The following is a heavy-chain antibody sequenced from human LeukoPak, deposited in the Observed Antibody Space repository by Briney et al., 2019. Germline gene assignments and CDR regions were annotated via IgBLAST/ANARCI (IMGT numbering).Heavy chain of an antibody. CDR3: AKDTADSGYDC. D-gene: IGHD5-12*01. Sequence: GGSLRLSCAASGFTFTSYTMNWVRQAPGKGLEWVSSISSSSSYIYYADSVRGRFTISRDNAKNSLCLQMNSLRAEDTAVYYCAKDTADSGYDCWGQGTLVTVSS. V-gene: IGHV3-21*01. CDR1: GFTFTSYT. CDR2: ISSSSSYI. J-gene: IGHJ4*02.